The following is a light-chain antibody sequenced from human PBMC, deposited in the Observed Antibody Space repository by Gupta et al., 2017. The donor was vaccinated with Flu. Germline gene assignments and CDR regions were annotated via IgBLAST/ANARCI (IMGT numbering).Light chain of an antibody. Sequence: DIQMTQSPYSLTASAGDRVTIACRASQRIGSYLNWFQQKPGKAPKLLIYATSSLQSGVPSRFSGSGSGTDFTLTISSLQPEDFASYYCQQTATTPYSFGQGTKLEI. CDR1: QRIGSY. CDR3: QQTATTPYS. CDR2: ATS. V-gene: IGKV1-39*01. J-gene: IGKJ2*01.